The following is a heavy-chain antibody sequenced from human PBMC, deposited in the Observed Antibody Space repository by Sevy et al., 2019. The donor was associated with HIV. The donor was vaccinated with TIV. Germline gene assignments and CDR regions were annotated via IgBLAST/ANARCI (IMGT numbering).Heavy chain of an antibody. CDR3: ARTSIAAAGLNWFDP. V-gene: IGHV4-4*02. D-gene: IGHD6-13*01. CDR1: GGSISSSNW. Sequence: TLSLTCAVSGGSISSSNWWSWVRQPPGKGLEWIGEIYHSGSTNYNPSLKSRVTISVDKSKNQFSLKLSSVTAADTAVYYCARTSIAAAGLNWFDPWGQGTLVTVSS. CDR2: IYHSGST. J-gene: IGHJ5*02.